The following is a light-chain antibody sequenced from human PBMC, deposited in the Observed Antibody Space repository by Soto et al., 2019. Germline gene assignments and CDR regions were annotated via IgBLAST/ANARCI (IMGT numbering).Light chain of an antibody. V-gene: IGKV1-5*01. J-gene: IGKJ1*01. CDR1: QSISTW. CDR2: DAS. CDR3: QQYNSYST. Sequence: DIQMTQSPSTLSASVGDRVTITYRASQSISTWLAWYQQKPGKAPKLLIYDASSLESGVPSRFSGSGSGTEFTLTISSLQPEDFASYYCQQYNSYSTFGQGTKVEIK.